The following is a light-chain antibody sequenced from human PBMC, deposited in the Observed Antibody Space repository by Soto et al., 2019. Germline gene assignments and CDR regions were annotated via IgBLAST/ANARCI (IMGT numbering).Light chain of an antibody. CDR1: QSVSSSY. V-gene: IGKV3-20*01. Sequence: EIVLTQSPGTLSLSPGERATLSCRASQSVSSSYLAWYQQKPGQAPRLLIYGASSRATGIPDRFSGSGSGTDFTLTISILEPEDFAVYYCQQYGSSPTFGQGTKVEI. J-gene: IGKJ1*01. CDR3: QQYGSSPT. CDR2: GAS.